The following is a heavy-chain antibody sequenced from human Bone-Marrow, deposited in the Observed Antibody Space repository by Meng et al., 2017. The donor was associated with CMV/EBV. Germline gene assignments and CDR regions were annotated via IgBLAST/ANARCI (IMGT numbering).Heavy chain of an antibody. CDR3: ARGFGSSAAY. Sequence: ASVKVSCKASGYTFTGYYMHWVRQAPGQGLEWMGWINPNSGGTNYAQSLQGRVTMTADTSTTTAYMQLTSLRPDDTAVYYCARGFGSSAAYWGQGTLVTVSS. J-gene: IGHJ4*02. V-gene: IGHV1-2*02. D-gene: IGHD3-10*01. CDR2: INPNSGGT. CDR1: GYTFTGYY.